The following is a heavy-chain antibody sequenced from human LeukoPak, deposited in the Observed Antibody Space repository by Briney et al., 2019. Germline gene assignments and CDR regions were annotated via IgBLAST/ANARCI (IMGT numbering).Heavy chain of an antibody. J-gene: IGHJ4*02. D-gene: IGHD5-18*01. CDR1: GFTVSSNY. CDR3: ATAVGYNYGSDY. Sequence: GGSLRLSCAASGFTVSSNYMTWVRQAPGKGLEWVSVIYSGGSAYYADSVKGRFTISRDNSKNTLYLQMNSLRAEDTAVYYCATAVGYNYGSDYWGQGTLVTVSS. CDR2: IYSGGSA. V-gene: IGHV3-66*01.